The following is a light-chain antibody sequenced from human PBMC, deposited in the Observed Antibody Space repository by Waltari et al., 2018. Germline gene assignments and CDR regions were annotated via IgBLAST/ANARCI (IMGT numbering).Light chain of an antibody. CDR2: DVS. Sequence: QSALTQPRSVSGSPGQSVTISCTGTRSAIWANYAFLSLYQQHPGKAPKPVIYDVSVRPLGVPGRFSGSKSGNTASLTISGLQSEDEAEYYCCSYAGSHVLLGGGTKLTVL. CDR3: CSYAGSHVL. CDR1: RSAIWANYAF. V-gene: IGLV2-11*01. J-gene: IGLJ2*01.